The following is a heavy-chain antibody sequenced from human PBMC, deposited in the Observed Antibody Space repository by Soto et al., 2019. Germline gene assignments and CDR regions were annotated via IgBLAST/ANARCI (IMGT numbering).Heavy chain of an antibody. CDR3: AREGMGFSNWFDP. Sequence: GGSLRLSCAASGFTFSSYWMHWVRQAPWKGLVWVSLINGDESDSGYADSVKGRFTISRDNAKNTLYLQMNSLRAEDTAVYYCAREGMGFSNWFDPWAQGTLVTVS. CDR2: INGDESDS. CDR1: GFTFSSYW. V-gene: IGHV3-74*01. D-gene: IGHD2-8*01. J-gene: IGHJ5*02.